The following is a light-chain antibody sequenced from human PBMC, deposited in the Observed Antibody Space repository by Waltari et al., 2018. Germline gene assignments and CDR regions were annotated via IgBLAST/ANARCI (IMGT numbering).Light chain of an antibody. CDR3: SSYTSSNTVL. V-gene: IGLV2-14*03. CDR1: SSDVGGYNY. CDR2: DVD. Sequence: QSALTQPASVSGSPGQPITISCPGTSSDVGGYNYVSGYQQHPVKSPKLMIYDVDKRPCVFSYRFSGSKSGNTASLTISGLQVEDEADYYCSSYTSSNTVLFGVGTRLTVL. J-gene: IGLJ2*01.